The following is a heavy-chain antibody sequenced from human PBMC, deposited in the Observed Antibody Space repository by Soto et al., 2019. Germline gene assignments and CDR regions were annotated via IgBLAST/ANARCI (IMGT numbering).Heavy chain of an antibody. J-gene: IGHJ4*02. D-gene: IGHD3-10*01. CDR3: AKDRHYPRVQFHC. V-gene: IGHV3-23*01. Sequence: EVQLLESGGGLVQPGGSLRLSCAASGFTFNNYAFSWVRQAPGNGLEWVSAISANGQGIYYADSVRGRFILSRDNAKNTVFLDMDSLTAEDTAVYYCAKDRHYPRVQFHCWGQGTLVTVSS. CDR2: ISANGQGI. CDR1: GFTFNNYA.